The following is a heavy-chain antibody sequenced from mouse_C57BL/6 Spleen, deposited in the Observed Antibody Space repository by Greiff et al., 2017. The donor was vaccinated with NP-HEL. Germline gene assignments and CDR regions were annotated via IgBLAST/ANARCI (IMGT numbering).Heavy chain of an antibody. D-gene: IGHD2-12*01. Sequence: EVQLQQSGAELVRPGASVKLSCTASGFNIKDDYMHWVKQRPEQGLEWIGWIDPENGDTEYASKFQGKATITADTSSNTAYLQLSSLTSDDTAVYYCTPYYSPFDYWGQGTTLTVSS. J-gene: IGHJ2*01. CDR1: GFNIKDDY. CDR2: IDPENGDT. V-gene: IGHV14-4*01. CDR3: TPYYSPFDY.